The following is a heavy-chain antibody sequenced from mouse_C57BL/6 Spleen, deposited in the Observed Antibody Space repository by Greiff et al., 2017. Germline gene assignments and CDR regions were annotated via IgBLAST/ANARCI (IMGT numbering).Heavy chain of an antibody. CDR3: TRDDDYLAY. J-gene: IGHJ3*01. D-gene: IGHD2-3*01. CDR2: ISSGGDYI. CDR1: GFTFSSYA. V-gene: IGHV5-9-1*02. Sequence: EVKLVESGEGLVKPGGSLKLSCAASGFTFSSYAMSWVRQTPEKRLEWVAYISSGGDYIYYADPVKGRFTISRDNARNTLYLQMSSLKSEYTAMYYCTRDDDYLAYWGQGTLVTVSA.